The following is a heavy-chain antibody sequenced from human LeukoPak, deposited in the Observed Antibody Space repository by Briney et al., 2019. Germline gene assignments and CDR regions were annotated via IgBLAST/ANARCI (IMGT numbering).Heavy chain of an antibody. Sequence: ASVKVSCKASGGTLSRYAMSWVRQAPGHGLEWMGGIIPVFGTASFAQKFQGRVTITADESTGTAYMELSSLRSEDTAVYYCARVVTPRYCSTPSCYWKGWFDPWGQGTLVTVSS. V-gene: IGHV1-69*13. J-gene: IGHJ5*02. CDR1: GGTLSRYA. D-gene: IGHD2-2*01. CDR3: ARVVTPRYCSTPSCYWKGWFDP. CDR2: IIPVFGTA.